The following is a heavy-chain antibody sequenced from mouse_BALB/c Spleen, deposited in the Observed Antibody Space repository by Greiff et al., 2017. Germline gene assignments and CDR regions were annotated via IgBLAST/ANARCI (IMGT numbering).Heavy chain of an antibody. CDR3: ARYYYYGSSLYYYAMDY. J-gene: IGHJ4*01. V-gene: IGHV5-9*03. Sequence: EVQLVESGGGLVKPGGSLKLSCAASGFTFSSYTMSWVRQTPEKRLAWVATISSGGGNTYYPDSVKGRFTISRDNAKNNLYLQMSSLRSEDTALYYCARYYYYGSSLYYYAMDYWGQGSSVTVSS. CDR1: GFTFSSYT. D-gene: IGHD1-1*01. CDR2: ISSGGGNT.